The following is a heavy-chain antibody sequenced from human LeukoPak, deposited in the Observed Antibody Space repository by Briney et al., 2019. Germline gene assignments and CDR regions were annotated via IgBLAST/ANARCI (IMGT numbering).Heavy chain of an antibody. V-gene: IGHV3-23*01. CDR1: GLSLNNYA. Sequence: GGSLRLSCTASGLSLNNYAMSWVRQVPGKGLEWVSASSSSDDGKWYAESVRGRFTISRDTSKNTVYLQMNSLRAEDTAVCYCARDLMGIAYRGAFYYWGQGTLVTVSS. D-gene: IGHD6-13*01. J-gene: IGHJ4*02. CDR2: SSSSDDGK. CDR3: ARDLMGIAYRGAFYY.